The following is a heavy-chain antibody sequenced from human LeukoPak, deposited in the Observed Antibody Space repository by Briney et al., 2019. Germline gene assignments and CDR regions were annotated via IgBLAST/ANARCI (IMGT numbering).Heavy chain of an antibody. CDR1: GFTFSEYF. CDR2: ISSSGSTI. D-gene: IGHD4-17*01. Sequence: GGSLRLSCAASGFTFSEYFMSWIRQAPGKGLEWVSYISSSGSTIYYADSVKGRFTISRDNAKNSLYLQMNSLRAEDTAVYYCARAYGDYAFDIWGQGTMVTVSS. CDR3: ARAYGDYAFDI. J-gene: IGHJ3*02. V-gene: IGHV3-11*04.